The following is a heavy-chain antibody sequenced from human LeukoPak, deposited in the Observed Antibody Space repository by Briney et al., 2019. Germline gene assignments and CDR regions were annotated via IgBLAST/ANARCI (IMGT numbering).Heavy chain of an antibody. CDR2: ISYSGST. D-gene: IGHD3-3*02. Sequence: SETLSLTCTVSGGAISTGSHSWGWIRQTPGKGLEWIGTISYSGSTYYNPSLKSRVTISVDTSKNQFSLKLSSVTAADTAVYYCAKAAFSRTSYFDYWGQGTLVTASS. CDR1: GGAISTGSHS. CDR3: AKAAFSRTSYFDY. V-gene: IGHV4-39*07. J-gene: IGHJ4*02.